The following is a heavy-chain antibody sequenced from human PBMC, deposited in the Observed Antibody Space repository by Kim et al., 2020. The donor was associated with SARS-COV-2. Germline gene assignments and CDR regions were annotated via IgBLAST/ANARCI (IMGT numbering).Heavy chain of an antibody. Sequence: AAPGKGRLTISRDDSKNTLYLQMNSLKPEDTAVYYCTTPADSSGSPGGYWGQGTLVTVSS. CDR3: TTPADSSGSPGGY. V-gene: IGHV3-15*01. D-gene: IGHD3-22*01. J-gene: IGHJ4*02.